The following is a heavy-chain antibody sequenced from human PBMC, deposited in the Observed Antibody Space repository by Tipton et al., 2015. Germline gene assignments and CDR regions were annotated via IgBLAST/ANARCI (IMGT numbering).Heavy chain of an antibody. CDR3: ARGVTAYTPNFEY. J-gene: IGHJ4*02. CDR1: GASISSSSYY. V-gene: IGHV4-39*07. D-gene: IGHD2-21*02. CDR2: IYYSGST. Sequence: TLSLTCTVSGASISSSSYYWGWIRQPPGKGLAWIGSIYYSGSTYYNPSLNSRVTISADTSKNEFSLKLSSMTAADTAVYYCARGVTAYTPNFEYWGQGTLVTVSS.